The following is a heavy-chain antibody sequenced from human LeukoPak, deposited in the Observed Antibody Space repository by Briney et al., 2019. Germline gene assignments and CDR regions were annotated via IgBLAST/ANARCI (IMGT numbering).Heavy chain of an antibody. V-gene: IGHV3-21*01. Sequence: PGGSLRLSCAAAGFTFTTYGMSWVRQAPGKGLEWVSAISSGGYTDYADSVKGRFTISRDNAKNSLYLQMNSLRAEDTAVYYCARFRFGYYDNSAPHWGQGTLVTVSS. D-gene: IGHD3-22*01. CDR3: ARFRFGYYDNSAPH. CDR1: GFTFTTYG. J-gene: IGHJ4*02. CDR2: ISSGGYT.